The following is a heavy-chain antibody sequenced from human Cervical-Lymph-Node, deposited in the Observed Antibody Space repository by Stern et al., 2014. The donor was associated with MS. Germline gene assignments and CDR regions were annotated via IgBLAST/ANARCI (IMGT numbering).Heavy chain of an antibody. CDR2: INAANGNT. V-gene: IGHV1-3*01. J-gene: IGHJ6*02. CDR3: ASGLGYCSTSSCYEDGYYYYGMDV. D-gene: IGHD2-2*01. CDR1: GYTFTKYA. Sequence: VQLVQSGAEVKEPGASVKVSCKTSGYTFTKYAMHWVRQAPGQRLEWMGWINAANGNTRYSQIFQGRVTITRDTSASTAYMELNSLKSEDTAVYYCASGLGYCSTSSCYEDGYYYYGMDVWGQGTTVIVSS.